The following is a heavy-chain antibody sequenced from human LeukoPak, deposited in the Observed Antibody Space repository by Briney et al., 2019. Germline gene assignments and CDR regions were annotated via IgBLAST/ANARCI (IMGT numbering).Heavy chain of an antibody. J-gene: IGHJ4*02. CDR1: GFTFSAYG. CDR3: AKDGYGDHTVDY. CDR2: VWYDGNNK. V-gene: IGHV3-33*06. D-gene: IGHD4-17*01. Sequence: GTSLRLSCAASGFTFSAYGMHWARQAPGRGLEWVAVVWYDGNNKYYTDSVKGRFTISRDNSKNTLYLQMNSLRAEDTAVYYCAKDGYGDHTVDYWGQGTLVIVSS.